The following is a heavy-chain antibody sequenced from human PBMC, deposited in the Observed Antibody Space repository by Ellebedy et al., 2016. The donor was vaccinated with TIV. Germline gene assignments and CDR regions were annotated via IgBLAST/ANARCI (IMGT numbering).Heavy chain of an antibody. J-gene: IGHJ4*02. CDR1: EYSFIHYW. Sequence: GESLKISXKGSEYSFIHYWISWVRQMPGKGLEWMGRIDPSDPSGSYTTYSPSSQGHVTISVDKSITTAYLEWSSLKASDTARYYCARHELGSNAAFEYWGRGTLLTFSS. CDR3: ARHELGSNAAFEY. CDR2: IDPSDPSGSYT. V-gene: IGHV5-10-1*01. D-gene: IGHD1-26*01.